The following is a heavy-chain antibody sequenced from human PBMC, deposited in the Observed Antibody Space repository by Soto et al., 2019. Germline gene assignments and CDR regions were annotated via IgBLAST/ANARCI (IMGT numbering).Heavy chain of an antibody. V-gene: IGHV1-69*02. D-gene: IGHD3-10*01. CDR3: ARSYGSGSLAFDY. CDR2: VIPMLSMS. J-gene: IGHJ4*02. CDR1: GDTFSSYT. Sequence: QVHLVQSGVEVKKPGSSVKVSCKASGDTFSSYTINWVRQAPGLGLEWMGRVIPMLSMSNYALKFQCRVTMTADRSTNTADMELSSLRSEDTATYYCARSYGSGSLAFDYWGQEALVTVSS.